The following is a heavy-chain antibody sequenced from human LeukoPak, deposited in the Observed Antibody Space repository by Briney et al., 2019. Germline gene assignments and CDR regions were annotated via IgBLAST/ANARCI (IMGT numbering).Heavy chain of an antibody. V-gene: IGHV3-23*01. Sequence: GGSLRLSCAASGFTFSDFAMSWVRQAPGEGLEWVSGMSAIGGSTYYADSLKGRFTISRDNSKNTLYLQMNSLRAEDTAVYYCAKDRSSSWYPSYMDVWGKGTTVTVSS. J-gene: IGHJ6*03. CDR2: MSAIGGST. D-gene: IGHD6-13*01. CDR3: AKDRSSSWYPSYMDV. CDR1: GFTFSDFA.